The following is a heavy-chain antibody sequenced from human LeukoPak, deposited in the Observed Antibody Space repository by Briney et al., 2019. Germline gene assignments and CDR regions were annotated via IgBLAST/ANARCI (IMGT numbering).Heavy chain of an antibody. CDR2: ISYDGRNK. CDR1: GFTFNNYG. J-gene: IGHJ4*02. V-gene: IGHV3-30*18. Sequence: GKSLRLSCAASGFTFNNYGTHWVRLAPGKGLEWVAAISYDGRNKHYPDSVKGRFTISRDISTDTLWLQMDSLRTEDTAVYYCAKGPLRGTAAAIDYWGQGTLVTVSS. CDR3: AKGPLRGTAAAIDY. D-gene: IGHD2-2*01.